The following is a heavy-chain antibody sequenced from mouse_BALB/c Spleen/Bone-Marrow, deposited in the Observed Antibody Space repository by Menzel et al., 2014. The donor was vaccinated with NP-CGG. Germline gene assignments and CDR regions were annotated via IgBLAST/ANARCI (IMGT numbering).Heavy chain of an antibody. CDR2: IWGDGST. D-gene: IGHD2-10*02. J-gene: IGHJ4*01. CDR1: GFSLTSYG. V-gene: IGHV2-3*01. Sequence: QVQLKHSGPGLVAPSQSLSITCTVSGFSLTSYGVSWVRQPPGKGLEWLGEIWGDGSTNYHSALISRLSISKDNSKSXVFLKLNILQTDDTATYQCAKGEYGKRYYVMDYWGQGTSVTVSS. CDR3: AKGEYGKRYYVMDY.